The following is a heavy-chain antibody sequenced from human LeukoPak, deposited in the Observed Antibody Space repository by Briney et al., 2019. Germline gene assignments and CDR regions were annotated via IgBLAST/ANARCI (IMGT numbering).Heavy chain of an antibody. D-gene: IGHD1/OR15-1a*01. J-gene: IGHJ4*02. V-gene: IGHV1-3*01. CDR3: ARGGYNWNMGIYYFDY. CDR1: GYTFTSYA. Sequence: GGSLRLSCAASGYTFTSYAMHWVRQAPGQRLEWMGWINAGNGNTKYSQEFQGRVTITRDTSASTAYMELSRLRSDDTAVYYCARGGYNWNMGIYYFDYWGQGTLVTVSS. CDR2: INAGNGNT.